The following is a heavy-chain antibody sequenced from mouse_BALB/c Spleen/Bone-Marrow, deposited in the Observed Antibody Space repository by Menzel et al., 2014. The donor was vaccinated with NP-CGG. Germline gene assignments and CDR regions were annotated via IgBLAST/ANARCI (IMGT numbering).Heavy chain of an antibody. J-gene: IGHJ2*01. D-gene: IGHD1-1*01. CDR1: GYTFSSYW. CDR3: ARASVVPYYFDF. CDR2: ILPGSDST. V-gene: IGHV1-9*01. Sequence: VQLQQSGAELMKPGASVKISCKATGYTFSSYWIEWVKQRPGHGLEWIGEILPGSDSTNYNEKFKGKATFTADTSSNTAYMQLSSLTSEDSALYYCARASVVPYYFDFWGQGTTLTVSS.